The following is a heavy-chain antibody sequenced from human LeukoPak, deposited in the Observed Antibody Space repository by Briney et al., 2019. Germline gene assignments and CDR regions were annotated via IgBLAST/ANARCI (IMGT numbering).Heavy chain of an antibody. Sequence: SETLSPTCTVSGGSVSSGSYYWSWIRQPPGKGLEWIGYIYYSGSTNYNPSLKSRVTISVDTSKNQFSLKLSSVTAADTAVYYCARDRLGVVVVAATRYYYYYMDVWGKGTTVTVSS. V-gene: IGHV4-61*01. CDR3: ARDRLGVVVVAATRYYYYYMDV. D-gene: IGHD2-15*01. CDR1: GGSVSSGSYY. CDR2: IYYSGST. J-gene: IGHJ6*03.